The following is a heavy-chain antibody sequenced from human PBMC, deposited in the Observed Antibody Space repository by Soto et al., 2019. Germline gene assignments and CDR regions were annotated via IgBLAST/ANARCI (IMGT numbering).Heavy chain of an antibody. Sequence: VASVKVSCKASGYTFTSYGISWVRQAPGQGLEWMGWISAYNGNTNYAQKLQGRVTMTTDTSTSTAYMELRSLRSDDTAVYYCARDRRYDTYCSGGSCYFVDVWGQGTTVTVSS. CDR2: ISAYNGNT. CDR1: GYTFTSYG. CDR3: ARDRRYDTYCSGGSCYFVDV. V-gene: IGHV1-18*04. D-gene: IGHD2-15*01. J-gene: IGHJ6*02.